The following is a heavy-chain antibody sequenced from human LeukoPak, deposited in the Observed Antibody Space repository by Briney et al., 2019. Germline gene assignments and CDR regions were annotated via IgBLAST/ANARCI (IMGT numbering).Heavy chain of an antibody. Sequence: ASVKVSCKVSGYTLSELSMHWVRQAPGKGLEWMGGFDPEEGETIYAQKFQGRVTMTEDTSTDTAYMGLSSLRSEDTAVYYCARERTPGSGLDYWGQGTLVTVSS. D-gene: IGHD2-15*01. CDR1: GYTLSELS. J-gene: IGHJ4*02. V-gene: IGHV1-24*01. CDR3: ARERTPGSGLDY. CDR2: FDPEEGET.